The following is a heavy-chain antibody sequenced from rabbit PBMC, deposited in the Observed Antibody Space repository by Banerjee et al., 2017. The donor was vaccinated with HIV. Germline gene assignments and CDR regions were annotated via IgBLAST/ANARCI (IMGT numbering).Heavy chain of an antibody. V-gene: IGHV1S45*01. CDR2: IYTGSSGST. Sequence: QEQLEESGGDLVKPEGSLTLTCTASGFSFSSSYYMCWVRQAPGKGLEWIGCIYTGSSGSTYYASWAKGRFTISKTSSTTVTLQMTSLTAADTATYFCARDPSYDEYGDSLYYFDLWGQGTLVTVS. D-gene: IGHD2-1*01. J-gene: IGHJ4*01. CDR1: GFSFSSSYY. CDR3: ARDPSYDEYGDSLYYFDL.